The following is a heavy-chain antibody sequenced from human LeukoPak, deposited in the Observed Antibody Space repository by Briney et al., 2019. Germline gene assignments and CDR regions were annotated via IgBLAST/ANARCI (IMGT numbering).Heavy chain of an antibody. V-gene: IGHV4-39*01. CDR3: ARRRVAAANNWFDP. Sequence: ASETLSLTCTVSGGSISSSSYYWGWIRQPPGKGLEWIGSIYYSGSTYYNPSLKSRVTISVDTSKNQFSLKLSSVTAADTAVYYCARRRVAAANNWFDPWGQGTLVTVSS. CDR1: GGSISSSSYY. J-gene: IGHJ5*02. CDR2: IYYSGST. D-gene: IGHD6-13*01.